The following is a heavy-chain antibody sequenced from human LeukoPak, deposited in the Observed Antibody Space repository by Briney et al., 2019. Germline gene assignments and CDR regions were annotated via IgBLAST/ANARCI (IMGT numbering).Heavy chain of an antibody. D-gene: IGHD2-15*01. CDR3: AKGGYCSGGSCYSDYYGMDV. CDR1: GFTFSSYG. CDR2: ISYDGSNK. Sequence: PGGSLRLSCAASGFTFSSYGMHWVRQAPGKGLEWVAVISYDGSNKYYADSVKGRFTISRDNSKNTLYLQMNSLRAEDTAVYYCAKGGYCSGGSCYSDYYGMDVWGQGTTVTVSS. J-gene: IGHJ6*02. V-gene: IGHV3-30*18.